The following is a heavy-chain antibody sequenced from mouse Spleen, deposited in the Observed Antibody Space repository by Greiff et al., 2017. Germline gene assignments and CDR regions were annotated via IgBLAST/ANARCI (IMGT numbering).Heavy chain of an antibody. CDR1: GYSFTSYY. CDR3: ARGGYYYGSSYWYFDV. D-gene: IGHD1-1*01. V-gene: IGHV1-66*01. CDR2: IYPGSGNT. Sequence: VQLQQSGPELVKPGASVKISCKASGYSFTSYYIHWVKQRPGQGLEWIGWIYPGSGNTKYNEKFKGKATLTADTSSSTAYMQLSSLTSEDSAVYYCARGGYYYGSSYWYFDVWGTGTTVTVSS. J-gene: IGHJ1*03.